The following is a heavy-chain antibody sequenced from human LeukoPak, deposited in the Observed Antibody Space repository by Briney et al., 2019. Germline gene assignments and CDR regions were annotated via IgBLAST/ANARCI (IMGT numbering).Heavy chain of an antibody. CDR1: GGTFSSYA. CDR3: AREGLAVAGPRHGMDV. D-gene: IGHD6-19*01. J-gene: IGHJ6*02. V-gene: IGHV1-69*05. Sequence: ASVKVSCKASGGTFSSYAISWVRQAPGQGLEWMGGIIPIFGTANYAQKFQGRVTMTRDTSTSTVYMELSSLRSEDTAVYYCAREGLAVAGPRHGMDVWGQGTTVTVSS. CDR2: IIPIFGTA.